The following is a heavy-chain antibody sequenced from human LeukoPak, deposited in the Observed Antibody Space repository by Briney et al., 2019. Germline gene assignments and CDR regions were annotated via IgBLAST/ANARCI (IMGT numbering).Heavy chain of an antibody. CDR3: ARSVEMATISSDWFDP. V-gene: IGHV3-74*01. CDR2: INSDGSST. Sequence: GGSLRLSCAASGFTFSSYAMSWVRQAPGKGLVWVSRINSDGSSTSYADSVKGRFTISRDNAKNTLYLQMNSLRAEDTAVYYCARSVEMATISSDWFDPWGQGTLVTVSS. J-gene: IGHJ5*02. CDR1: GFTFSSYA. D-gene: IGHD5-24*01.